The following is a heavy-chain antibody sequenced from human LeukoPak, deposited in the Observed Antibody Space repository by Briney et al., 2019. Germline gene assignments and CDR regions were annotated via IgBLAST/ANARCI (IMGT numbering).Heavy chain of an antibody. CDR3: ANGDCRGGRCSSGAY. D-gene: IGHD2-15*01. J-gene: IGHJ4*02. V-gene: IGHV3-30*02. Sequence: GGPLTLSCAASGFSFSRYGMHWVRQAPGKGLEGVAYTRDDGSKNWYGDFVKGRFSIFRDNSKSTLYLQMNSLRREDAAVYYCANGDCRGGRCSSGAYWGQGTLVTVSS. CDR2: TRDDGSKN. CDR1: GFSFSRYG.